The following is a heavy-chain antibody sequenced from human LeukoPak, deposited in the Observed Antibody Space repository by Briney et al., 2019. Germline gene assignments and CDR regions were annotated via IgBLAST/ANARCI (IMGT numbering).Heavy chain of an antibody. CDR1: GYTFTGYY. D-gene: IGHD3-10*01. CDR3: ARDQRSGDYYFDY. J-gene: IGHJ4*02. Sequence: ASVKVSCKASGYTFTGYYIHWVRQAPGQGLEWMGWINPNSGGTNYAQKFQGRVAMTRDTSIITTYMELHGLRSDDTAVYYCARDQRSGDYYFDYWGQGTLVTVSS. CDR2: INPNSGGT. V-gene: IGHV1-2*02.